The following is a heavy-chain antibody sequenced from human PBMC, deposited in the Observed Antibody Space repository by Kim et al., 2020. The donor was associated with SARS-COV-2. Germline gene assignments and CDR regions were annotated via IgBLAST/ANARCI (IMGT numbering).Heavy chain of an antibody. J-gene: IGHJ4*02. Sequence: GGSLRLSCAASGFTFSSYAMHWVRQAPGKGLEWVAVISYDGSNKYYADSVKGRFTISRDNSKNTLYLQMNSLRAEDTAVYYCASPDYYDSSGYSRNPFIDYWGQGTLVTVSS. CDR2: ISYDGSNK. CDR1: GFTFSSYA. D-gene: IGHD3-22*01. V-gene: IGHV3-30-3*01. CDR3: ASPDYYDSSGYSRNPFIDY.